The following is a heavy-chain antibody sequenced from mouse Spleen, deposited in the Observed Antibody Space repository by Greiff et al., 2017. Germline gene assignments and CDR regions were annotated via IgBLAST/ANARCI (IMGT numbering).Heavy chain of an antibody. CDR1: GYTFTSYG. CDR3: AREGDYYGSSYDAMDY. CDR2: IYPRSGNT. Sequence: VKLQESGAELARPGASVKLSCKASGYTFTSYGISWVKQRTGQGLEWIGEIYPRSGNTYYNEKFKGKATLTADKSSSTAYMELRSLTSEDSAVYFCAREGDYYGSSYDAMDYWGQGTSVTVSS. V-gene: IGHV1-81*01. J-gene: IGHJ4*01. D-gene: IGHD1-1*01.